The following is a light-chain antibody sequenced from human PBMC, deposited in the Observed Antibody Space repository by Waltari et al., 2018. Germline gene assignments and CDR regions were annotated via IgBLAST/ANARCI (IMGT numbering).Light chain of an antibody. CDR2: KAS. V-gene: IGKV1-5*03. CDR1: QSISDW. Sequence: DIQMTQSPSTLSASVGDRVTITCRASQSISDWLAWYQQKPGKAPKLLISKASNLESGVPSRFSGSGSGTEFTLTISSLQSEDFAVYYCLQYNYWPPVTFGGGTTVEVK. J-gene: IGKJ4*01. CDR3: LQYNYWPPVT.